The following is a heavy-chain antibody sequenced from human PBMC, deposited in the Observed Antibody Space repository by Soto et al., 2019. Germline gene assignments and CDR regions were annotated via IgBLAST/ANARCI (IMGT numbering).Heavy chain of an antibody. J-gene: IGHJ6*03. CDR2: ISAYNGNT. CDR3: ARSTYYDFWSGYSTYYYMDV. Sequence: QVPLVQSGAEVKKPGASVKVSCKASGYTFTSYGISWVRQAPGQGLEWMGWISAYNGNTNYAQKLQGRVTMTTDTSTSTAYMELRSLRSDDTAVYYCARSTYYDFWSGYSTYYYMDVWGKGTTVTVSS. CDR1: GYTFTSYG. V-gene: IGHV1-18*01. D-gene: IGHD3-3*01.